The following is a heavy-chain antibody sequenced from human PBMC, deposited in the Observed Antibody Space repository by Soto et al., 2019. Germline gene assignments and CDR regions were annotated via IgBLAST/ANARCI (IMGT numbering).Heavy chain of an antibody. J-gene: IGHJ4*02. CDR1: GFTFSSYG. Sequence: ESGGGVVQPGRSLRLSCAASGFTFSSYGMHWVRQAPGTGLEWVAVISYDGGLQHYADSVKGRFTISRDNSKNMVLLPMNSLRAEDTAVYYCXSXXGXXHAXVXYSWGQGTLVSVSS. CDR3: XSXXGXXHAXVXYS. CDR2: ISYDGGLQ. V-gene: IGHV3-30*03. D-gene: IGHD3-16*01.